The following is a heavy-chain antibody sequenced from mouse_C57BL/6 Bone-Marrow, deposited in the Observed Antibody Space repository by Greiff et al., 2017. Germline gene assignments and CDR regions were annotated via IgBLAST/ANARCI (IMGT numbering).Heavy chain of an antibody. Sequence: EVKLQESGAELVRPGASVKLSCTASGFNIKDDYIHWVKQRPEQGLEWIGWIDPEIGDTEYASKFQGKATIQSDTSSNTSYLQLSILTSEDTAVYYCSSVDGNYFDFWGQGTPLTGAS. J-gene: IGHJ2*01. V-gene: IGHV14-4*01. CDR3: SSVDGNYFDF. D-gene: IGHD2-3*01. CDR1: GFNIKDDY. CDR2: IDPEIGDT.